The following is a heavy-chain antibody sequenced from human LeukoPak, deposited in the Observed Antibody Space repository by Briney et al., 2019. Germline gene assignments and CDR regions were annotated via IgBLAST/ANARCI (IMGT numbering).Heavy chain of an antibody. D-gene: IGHD5-18*01. Sequence: GGSLRLSCAASGFTFDDYAMHWVRQAPGKGLEWVSLIRGDGGSTYYADSVKGRFTISRDNSKNSLYLQMNSLRTEDTALYYCAKDRVRHGYSYGLFDYWGQGTLVTVSS. CDR2: IRGDGGST. CDR3: AKDRVRHGYSYGLFDY. V-gene: IGHV3-43*02. CDR1: GFTFDDYA. J-gene: IGHJ4*02.